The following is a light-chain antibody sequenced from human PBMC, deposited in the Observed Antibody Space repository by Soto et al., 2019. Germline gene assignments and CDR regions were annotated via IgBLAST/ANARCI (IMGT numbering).Light chain of an antibody. J-gene: IGLJ1*01. Sequence: QSALTQPASVSGSPGQSITISCTGTSSDVGGYNYVSWYQQNPGKAPKLMIYEVSNRPSGVSTRFSGSKSGNTASLSISGVQGEDVADYFCSSYTSSSTLNVFGTGTKVTVL. CDR2: EVS. V-gene: IGLV2-14*01. CDR1: SSDVGGYNY. CDR3: SSYTSSSTLNV.